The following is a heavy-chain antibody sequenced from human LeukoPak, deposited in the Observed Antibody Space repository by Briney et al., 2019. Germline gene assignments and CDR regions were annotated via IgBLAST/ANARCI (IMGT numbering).Heavy chain of an antibody. D-gene: IGHD2-2*01. CDR2: IYHSGST. Sequence: SETLSLTCAVSGGSISSSNWWSWVRQPPGKGLEWIGEIYHSGSTNYNPSLKSRVTISVDKSKNQFSLKLSSVTAADTAVYYCARAGRDCSSTSCPEQYYFDYWGQGTLVTVSS. CDR1: GGSISSSNW. J-gene: IGHJ4*02. CDR3: ARAGRDCSSTSCPEQYYFDY. V-gene: IGHV4-4*02.